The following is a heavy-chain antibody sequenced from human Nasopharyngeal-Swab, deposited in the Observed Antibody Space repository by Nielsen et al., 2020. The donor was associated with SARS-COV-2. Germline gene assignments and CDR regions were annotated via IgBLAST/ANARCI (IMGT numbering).Heavy chain of an antibody. CDR1: GYTFTSHY. CDR3: ARDYHEGDILSVRPYAFDI. CDR2: INPSSGST. V-gene: IGHV1-46*01. Sequence: ASVKVSCKASGYTFTSHYIQWVRQAPGQGLEWMGIINPSSGSTSYAQKFQGRVTMTRDTSTSTVYMDLSSLRSDDTAVYYCARDYHEGDILSVRPYAFDIWGQGTMVTVSS. D-gene: IGHD3-9*01. J-gene: IGHJ3*02.